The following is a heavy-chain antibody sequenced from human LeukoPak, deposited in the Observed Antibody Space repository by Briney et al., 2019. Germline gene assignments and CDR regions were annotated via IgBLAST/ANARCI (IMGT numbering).Heavy chain of an antibody. CDR2: IYHSGST. V-gene: IGHV4-38-2*01. CDR1: GYSISSGYY. J-gene: IGHJ4*02. CDR3: ARARDYGSGTWYFDY. Sequence: PSEILSLTCAVSGYSISSGYYWGWIRPPPGEGLEWIGSIYHSGSTYYNPSLKSRVTISVNTSKNQFSLKLSSVTAADTAVYYCARARDYGSGTWYFDYWGQGTLVTVSS. D-gene: IGHD3-10*01.